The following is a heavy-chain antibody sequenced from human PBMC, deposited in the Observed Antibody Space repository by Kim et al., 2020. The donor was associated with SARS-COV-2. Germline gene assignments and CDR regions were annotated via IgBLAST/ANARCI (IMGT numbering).Heavy chain of an antibody. Sequence: TYDTDSVRGRVPIARDKSKNTLYLRMNSLRAEGTAVYYCATDTVTTTFDYWGQGTLVTVSS. CDR3: ATDTVTTTFDY. D-gene: IGHD4-17*01. V-gene: IGHV3-23*01. CDR2: T. J-gene: IGHJ4*02.